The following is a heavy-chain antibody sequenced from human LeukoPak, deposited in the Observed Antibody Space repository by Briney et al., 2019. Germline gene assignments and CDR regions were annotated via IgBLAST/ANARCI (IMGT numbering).Heavy chain of an antibody. CDR3: ASSGYSSTPFDY. Sequence: ASVKVSCKTSGYTFTDYYMHWVRHAPGQGLEWMGWINPNSGGTNYAQKFQGRVTMTRDTSTSTVYMELSSLRSEDTAVYYCASSGYSSTPFDYWGQGTLVTVSS. V-gene: IGHV1-2*02. J-gene: IGHJ4*02. CDR1: GYTFTDYY. CDR2: INPNSGGT. D-gene: IGHD6-13*01.